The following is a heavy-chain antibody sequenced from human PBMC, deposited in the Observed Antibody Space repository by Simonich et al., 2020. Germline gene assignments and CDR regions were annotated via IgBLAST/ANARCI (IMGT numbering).Heavy chain of an antibody. CDR2: ISYDGSNK. D-gene: IGHD6-6*01. J-gene: IGHJ4*02. V-gene: IGHV3-30*07. Sequence: GGGRVQPGGFPGLHCAASGITFCSYAMAWVRQGPGKGLEWVAVISYDGSNKYYADSVKGRFTISRDNSKNTLYLQMNSLRAEDTAVYYCARDLGSSYYFDYWGQGTLVTVSS. CDR1: GITFCSYA. CDR3: ARDLGSSYYFDY.